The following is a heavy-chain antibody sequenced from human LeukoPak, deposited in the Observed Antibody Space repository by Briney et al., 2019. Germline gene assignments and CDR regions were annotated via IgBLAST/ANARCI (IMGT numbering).Heavy chain of an antibody. CDR1: GFTFSTYS. D-gene: IGHD2-2*01. Sequence: GGSLRLSCAASGFTFSTYSMHWVRQAPGKGLEYVSAIDFNGGTTYYANSVKGRFTISRDNSKNTLYLQMNSLRAEDTAVYYCAKSSSLYCSSTSCYEGSGDYWGQGTLVTVSS. CDR3: AKSSSLYCSSTSCYEGSGDY. CDR2: IDFNGGTT. V-gene: IGHV3-64*01. J-gene: IGHJ4*02.